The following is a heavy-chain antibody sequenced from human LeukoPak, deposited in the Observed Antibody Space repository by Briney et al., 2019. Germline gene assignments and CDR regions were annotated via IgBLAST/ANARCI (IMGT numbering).Heavy chain of an antibody. CDR2: INPNSGGT. Sequence: ASVKVSCKASGGTFSSYAISWVRQAPGQGLEWMGWINPNSGGTNYAQKFQGRVTMTRDTSISTAYMELSRLRSDDTAVYYCARGPGVDTAMVTNYWGQGTLVTVSS. CDR3: ARGPGVDTAMVTNY. CDR1: GGTFSSYA. J-gene: IGHJ4*02. D-gene: IGHD5-18*01. V-gene: IGHV1-2*02.